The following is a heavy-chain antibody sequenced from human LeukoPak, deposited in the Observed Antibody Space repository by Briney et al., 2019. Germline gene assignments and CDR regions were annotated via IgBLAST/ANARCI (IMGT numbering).Heavy chain of an antibody. V-gene: IGHV4-39*07. D-gene: IGHD1-26*01. Sequence: SETLSLTCTVSGGSISSSSYYWGWIRQPPGKGLEWIGSIYYSGSTYYNPSLKSRVTISVDTSKNQFSLKLSSVTAADTAVYYCARDRGGSYFHYFDYWGQGTLVTVSS. CDR2: IYYSGST. CDR1: GGSISSSSYY. CDR3: ARDRGGSYFHYFDY. J-gene: IGHJ4*02.